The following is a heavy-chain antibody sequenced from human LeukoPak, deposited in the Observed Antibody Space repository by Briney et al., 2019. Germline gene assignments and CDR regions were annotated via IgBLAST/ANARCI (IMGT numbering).Heavy chain of an antibody. D-gene: IGHD1-26*01. CDR3: AKDKGGRGPDY. V-gene: IGHV3-30*02. CDR2: IRYDESDK. Sequence: PGGSLRLSCAASGFTFSGYGMHWVRQAPGKGLEWVAFIRYDESDKNYADSVKGRFTISRDNSKNTLYLQMNSLRADDTAVYYCAKDKGGRGPDYWGRGTLVTVSS. CDR1: GFTFSGYG. J-gene: IGHJ4*02.